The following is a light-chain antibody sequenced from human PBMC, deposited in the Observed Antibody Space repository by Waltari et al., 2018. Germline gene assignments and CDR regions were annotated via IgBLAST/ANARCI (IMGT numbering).Light chain of an antibody. Sequence: DIQMTQSPSSLSASVGDRVTITCRASQGIGNYLAWFQQKSGQAPKSLIYDASSLQSGVPSKFSGSGSGTDFTLTISSLQPEDFATYYCQQYNNYPYTFGQGT. CDR2: DAS. V-gene: IGKV1-16*02. CDR1: QGIGNY. CDR3: QQYNNYPYT. J-gene: IGKJ2*01.